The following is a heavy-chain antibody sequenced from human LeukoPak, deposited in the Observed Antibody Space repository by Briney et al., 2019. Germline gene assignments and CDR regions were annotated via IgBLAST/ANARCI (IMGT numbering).Heavy chain of an antibody. Sequence: GGSLRLSCSASGFTYSGYWMTWVRHAPGKGLEWVANINEDGSEAYYVGSVRGRFTISRDNAKNSLFLQMNSLRVEDTAVYFCARAKIDYWGQGTLVTVSS. CDR2: INEDGSEA. V-gene: IGHV3-7*01. CDR1: GFTYSGYW. CDR3: ARAKIDY. J-gene: IGHJ4*02.